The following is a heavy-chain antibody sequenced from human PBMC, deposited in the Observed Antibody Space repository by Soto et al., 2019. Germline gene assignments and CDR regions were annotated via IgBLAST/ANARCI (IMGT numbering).Heavy chain of an antibody. CDR3: ARHGFGPLHGLVDV. CDR2: INYDGYS. Sequence: QVQLQESGPGLVKPSETLSLTCTVSGGSITNYYCSWFRQPPGKGLEWIGYINYDGYSAYNLSLKGGVTLAMDASKTQFSLMLESVTATDTAVYYCARHGFGPLHGLVDVWGPGTTVIVSS. V-gene: IGHV4-59*08. D-gene: IGHD3-10*01. CDR1: GGSITNYY. J-gene: IGHJ6*02.